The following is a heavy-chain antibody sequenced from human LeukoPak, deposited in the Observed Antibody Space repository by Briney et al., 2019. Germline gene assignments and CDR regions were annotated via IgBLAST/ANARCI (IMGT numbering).Heavy chain of an antibody. D-gene: IGHD3-10*01. Sequence: PGGSLRLSCAASGFTFSSYAMSWVRQAPGKGVEWVSAISGSGGSTYYADSVKGRFTISRDNSKNTLYLQMNSLRAEDTAVYYCAKDRSLLWSPRSYFDYWGQGTLVTVSS. V-gene: IGHV3-23*01. CDR3: AKDRSLLWSPRSYFDY. J-gene: IGHJ4*02. CDR1: GFTFSSYA. CDR2: ISGSGGST.